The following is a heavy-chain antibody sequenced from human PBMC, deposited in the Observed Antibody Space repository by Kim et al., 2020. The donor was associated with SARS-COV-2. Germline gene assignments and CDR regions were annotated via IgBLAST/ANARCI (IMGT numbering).Heavy chain of an antibody. D-gene: IGHD1-26*01. CDR2: IWSDGSSE. CDR1: GFTFSNYI. J-gene: IGHJ6*02. V-gene: IGHV3-33*08. CDR3: VREPVGQDYGMDI. Sequence: GGSLRLSCVASGFTFSNYIMHWVRQAPGKGLEWVTVIWSDGSSEHYADSVKGRFAISRDNSKNTLFLQISSLTAEDTAVYYCVREPVGQDYGMDIWGQGTTVTVSS.